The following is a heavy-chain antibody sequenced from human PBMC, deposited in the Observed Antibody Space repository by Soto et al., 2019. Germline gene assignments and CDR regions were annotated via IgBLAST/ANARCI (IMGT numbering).Heavy chain of an antibody. J-gene: IGHJ4*02. D-gene: IGHD1-26*01. V-gene: IGHV1-18*01. CDR3: ARESGSPLMVALDY. Sequence: ASVKVSCKASGYTFTSYGISWVRQAPGQGLEWMGWISAYNGNTNYAQKLQGRVTMTTDISTSTAYMELRSLRSDDTAVYYCARESGSPLMVALDYWGQGTLVTVSS. CDR1: GYTFTSYG. CDR2: ISAYNGNT.